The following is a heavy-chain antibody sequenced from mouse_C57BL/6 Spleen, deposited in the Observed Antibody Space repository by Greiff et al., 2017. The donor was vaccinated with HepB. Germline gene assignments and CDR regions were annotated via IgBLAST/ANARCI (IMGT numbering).Heavy chain of an antibody. D-gene: IGHD4-1*01. J-gene: IGHJ2*01. CDR2: INPNNGGT. V-gene: IGHV1-18*01. Sequence: VQLKESGPELVKPGASVKIPCKASGYTFTDYNMDWVKQSHGKSLEWIGDINPNNGGTIYNQKFKGKATLTVDKSSSTAYMELRSLTSEDTAVYYCARSGGNWDRFDYWGQGTTLTVSS. CDR1: GYTFTDYN. CDR3: ARSGGNWDRFDY.